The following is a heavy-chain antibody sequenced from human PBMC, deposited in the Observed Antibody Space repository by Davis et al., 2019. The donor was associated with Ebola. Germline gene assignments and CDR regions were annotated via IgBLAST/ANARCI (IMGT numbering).Heavy chain of an antibody. Sequence: PGGSLRLSFPASGFTFRSYDMHWVRQATGNGLEWVSAFGAAGDTYYPVSVTGRFTISRENAKNSLYLQMNSLRAEDTAVYYCARAGFGSTWFDCWGQGILVTVSS. CDR2: FGAAGDT. V-gene: IGHV3-13*01. D-gene: IGHD6-13*01. CDR3: ARAGFGSTWFDC. CDR1: GFTFRSYD. J-gene: IGHJ5*01.